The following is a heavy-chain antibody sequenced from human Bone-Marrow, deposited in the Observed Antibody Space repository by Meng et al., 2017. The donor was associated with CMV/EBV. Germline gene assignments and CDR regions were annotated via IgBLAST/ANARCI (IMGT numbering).Heavy chain of an antibody. Sequence: ASVKVSCKTSGYTFIDYGISWVRQAPGQGLEWMGWISIYNGVTKYAQRVQGRVTMTTDTSTSTAYMELRSLRFDDTAVYYCGRDIPAASGSWDGCFFDYWGQGTLVTVSS. CDR1: GYTFIDYG. J-gene: IGHJ4*02. CDR3: GRDIPAASGSWDGCFFDY. D-gene: IGHD1-26*01. CDR2: ISIYNGVT. V-gene: IGHV1-18*01.